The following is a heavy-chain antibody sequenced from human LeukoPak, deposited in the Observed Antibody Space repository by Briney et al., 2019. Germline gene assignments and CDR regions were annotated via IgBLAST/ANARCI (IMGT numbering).Heavy chain of an antibody. Sequence: WASVRVSCKASGYTFTSYAMSWVRQAPGQGLEWMGCISYYKGNTYYADKVQGRVTISRDKSKNTPYMELRSLRSDDTAVYYCERDVGGGYCSGGSWYQGANWFDPCGQGTLVTVSS. D-gene: IGHD2-15*01. CDR1: GYTFTSYA. CDR3: ERDVGGGYCSGGSWYQGANWFDP. CDR2: ISYYKGNT. J-gene: IGHJ5*02. V-gene: IGHV1-18*01.